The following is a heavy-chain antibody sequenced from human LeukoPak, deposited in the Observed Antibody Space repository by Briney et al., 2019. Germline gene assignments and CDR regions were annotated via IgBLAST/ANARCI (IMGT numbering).Heavy chain of an antibody. J-gene: IGHJ5*02. CDR2: IKRKNDGGTT. D-gene: IGHD1-1*01. V-gene: IGHV3-15*01. CDR1: GFIFSNAW. Sequence: PGGSLRLSCAASGFIFSNAWMSWVRQAPGKGLEWVGRIKRKNDGGTTDYAAPVKGRFTISREDSKNTLYLQMNSLKIEDTAMYYCSTTIGTHPDPTKLSPIQFDPWGQGTLVTVSS. CDR3: STTIGTHPDPTKLSPIQFDP.